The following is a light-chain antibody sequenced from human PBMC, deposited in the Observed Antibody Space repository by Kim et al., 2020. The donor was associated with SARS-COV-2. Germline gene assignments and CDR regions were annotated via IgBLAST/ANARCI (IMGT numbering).Light chain of an antibody. Sequence: ALGKTVRITCQGDSLRSYYASWYQQKPGQAPVLVIYGKSNRPSGIPDRFSGSSSGNTASLTITGAQAEDEADYYCNSRDSSGNHYVFGTGTKVTVL. J-gene: IGLJ1*01. CDR1: SLRSYY. V-gene: IGLV3-19*01. CDR2: GKS. CDR3: NSRDSSGNHYV.